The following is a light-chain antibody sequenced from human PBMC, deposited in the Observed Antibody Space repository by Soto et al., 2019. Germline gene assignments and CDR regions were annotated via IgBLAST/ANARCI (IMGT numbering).Light chain of an antibody. J-gene: IGKJ4*01. CDR3: HQYGHSPVT. V-gene: IGKV3-20*01. Sequence: EIVLTQSPGTLSLSPGERATLSCKASQTVRSTYFAWYQHKPGQAPRLLIFDASTRATGIPDRFSGSGSGTNFTLTITRLEPEDFALYYCHQYGHSPVTFGGGTKVDIK. CDR2: DAS. CDR1: QTVRSTY.